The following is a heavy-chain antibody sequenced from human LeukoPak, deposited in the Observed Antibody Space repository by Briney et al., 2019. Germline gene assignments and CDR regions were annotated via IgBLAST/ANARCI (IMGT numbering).Heavy chain of an antibody. Sequence: GASVKVSCKASGGTFSTFPISWARQAPGQGLEWIGGIIPIFGPNYTQKFQGRATISADLATATAYMELSSLTSEDTSVYYCATGKDRSGYYYSLDYWGQGTLVAVSS. V-gene: IGHV1-69*13. CDR2: IIPIFGP. CDR3: ATGKDRSGYYYSLDY. CDR1: GGTFSTFP. D-gene: IGHD3-22*01. J-gene: IGHJ4*02.